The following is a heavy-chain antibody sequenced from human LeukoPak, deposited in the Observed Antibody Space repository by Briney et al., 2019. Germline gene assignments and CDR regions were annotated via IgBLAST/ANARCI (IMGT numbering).Heavy chain of an antibody. CDR3: ARVGSITARKNYFDY. CDR2: INPNSGGT. J-gene: IGHJ4*02. V-gene: IGHV1-2*02. D-gene: IGHD6-6*01. Sequence: ASVKVSCKASGYTFTGYYIHWVRQAPGQGLEWMGWINPNSGGTDSAQKFQGRVTMTRDSSISTAYMEISRLTSDDTAVYHCARVGSITARKNYFDYWGQGTLVTVSS. CDR1: GYTFTGYY.